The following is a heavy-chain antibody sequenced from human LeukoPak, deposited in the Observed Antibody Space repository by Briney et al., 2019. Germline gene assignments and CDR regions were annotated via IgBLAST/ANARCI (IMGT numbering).Heavy chain of an antibody. V-gene: IGHV4-39*07. Sequence: PSETLSLTCTVSGGSVSSSRFHWGWIRQPPGRGLEWIGNIYYSGSTSYKPSLKSRVTKSLDTSKNQFSLKLSSVTAADTAVYYCARSNGSGSYRNYYYGMDVWGQGTTVTVSS. J-gene: IGHJ6*02. CDR3: ARSNGSGSYRNYYYGMDV. CDR2: IYYSGST. D-gene: IGHD3-10*01. CDR1: GGSVSSSRFH.